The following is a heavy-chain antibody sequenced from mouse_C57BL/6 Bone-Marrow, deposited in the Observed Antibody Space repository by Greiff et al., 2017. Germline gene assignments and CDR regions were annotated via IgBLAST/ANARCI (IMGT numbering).Heavy chain of an antibody. CDR2: ISSGGDYI. J-gene: IGHJ3*01. D-gene: IGHD1-1*01. CDR3: TRDLDYYGSSPFAY. CDR1: GFTFSSYA. V-gene: IGHV5-9-1*02. Sequence: EVQGVESGEGLVKPGGSLKLSCAASGFTFSSYAMSWVRQTPEKRLEWVAYISSGGDYIYYADTVKGRFTISRDNARNTLYLQMSSLKSEDTAMYYCTRDLDYYGSSPFAYWGQGTLVTVSA.